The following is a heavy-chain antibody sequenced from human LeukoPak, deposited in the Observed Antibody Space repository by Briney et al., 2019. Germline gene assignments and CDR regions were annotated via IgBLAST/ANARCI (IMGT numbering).Heavy chain of an antibody. CDR2: IYTSGST. CDR1: GGSISSSSYY. J-gene: IGHJ4*02. D-gene: IGHD1-26*01. CDR3: ARGQGGSYYY. V-gene: IGHV4-39*07. Sequence: SETLSLTCTVSGGSISSSSYYWGWIRQPPGKGLEWIGRIYTSGSTNYNPSLKSRVTMSVDTSKNQFSLKLSSVTAADTAVYYCARGQGGSYYYWGQGTLVTVSS.